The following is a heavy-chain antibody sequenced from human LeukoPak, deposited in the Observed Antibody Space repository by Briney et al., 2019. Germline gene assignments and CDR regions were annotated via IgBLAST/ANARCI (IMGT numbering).Heavy chain of an antibody. J-gene: IGHJ4*02. CDR3: ARDRGYCTNGVCYLYHFDC. CDR1: GFAFSDYY. CDR2: ISTRGTTI. Sequence: PGGSLRLSCAASGFAFSDYYMSWIRQAPGKGLEWVSYISTRGTTIYYADSVKGRFTISRDNAKSSLYLQMNSLRADDTAVYYCARDRGYCTNGVCYLYHFDCWGQGTLVTVSS. V-gene: IGHV3-11*01. D-gene: IGHD2-8*01.